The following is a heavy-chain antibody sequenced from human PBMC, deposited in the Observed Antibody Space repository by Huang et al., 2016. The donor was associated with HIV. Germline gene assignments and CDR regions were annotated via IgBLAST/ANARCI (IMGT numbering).Heavy chain of an antibody. J-gene: IGHJ6*02. CDR1: GGSFTGNY. Sequence: QMQLQQRGAGLLKPSETLSLTCGVSGGSFTGNYLTWIRQAPGTGLEWIGEVNDSGATNDTPSLNGRVTISLDKSKRELSLNLRSVTAADTAVYYCARQWTILEWLLGLDVWGQGTTVIVSS. V-gene: IGHV4-34*02. D-gene: IGHD3-3*01. CDR2: VNDSGAT. CDR3: ARQWTILEWLLGLDV.